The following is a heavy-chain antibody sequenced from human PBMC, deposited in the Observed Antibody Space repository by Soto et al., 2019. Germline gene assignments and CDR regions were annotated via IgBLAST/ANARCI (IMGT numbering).Heavy chain of an antibody. D-gene: IGHD6-13*01. Sequence: SETLSLTCAVSGGSISSSNWWSWVRQPPGKGLEWIGEIYHSGSTNYNPSLKSRVTISVDKSKNQFSLKLSSVTAADTAVYYCARAGETYSSSWTFDYWGQGTLVTVSS. J-gene: IGHJ4*02. CDR1: GGSISSSNW. CDR2: IYHSGST. CDR3: ARAGETYSSSWTFDY. V-gene: IGHV4-4*02.